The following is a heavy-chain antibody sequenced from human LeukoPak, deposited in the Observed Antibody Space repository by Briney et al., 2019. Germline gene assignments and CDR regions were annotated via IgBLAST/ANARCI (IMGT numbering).Heavy chain of an antibody. CDR1: GSSFIRYA. Sequence: SVKVSCKASGSSFIRYAISWVRQAPGQGLEWMGGIIPIFGTANYAQKFQGRVTITADESTRTAYMELRTLRSEDTAIYYCARGSGETGGYYYVYWGRGTPVTVSS. CDR3: ARGSGETGGYYYVY. V-gene: IGHV1-69*01. J-gene: IGHJ4*02. CDR2: IIPIFGTA. D-gene: IGHD3-22*01.